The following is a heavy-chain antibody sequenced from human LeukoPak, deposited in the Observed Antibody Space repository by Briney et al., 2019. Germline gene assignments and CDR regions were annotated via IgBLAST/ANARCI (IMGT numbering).Heavy chain of an antibody. J-gene: IGHJ4*02. CDR2: IYYSGST. D-gene: IGHD1-26*01. V-gene: IGHV4-31*03. Sequence: SETLSLTCTVSGGSISGGGYYWSWLRQHPGKGLEWIVYIYYSGSTYYNPSLKSRVTISVDTSKNQFSLKLSSVTAAHTAVYYCARGDPLGATTLDYWGQGTLVTVSS. CDR3: ARGDPLGATTLDY. CDR1: GGSISGGGYY.